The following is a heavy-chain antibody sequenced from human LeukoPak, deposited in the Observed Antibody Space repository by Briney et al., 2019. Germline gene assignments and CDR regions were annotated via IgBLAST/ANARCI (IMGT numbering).Heavy chain of an antibody. CDR3: ARGGYYGSGNDFRFDP. J-gene: IGHJ5*02. Sequence: SETLSLTCTVSGGSISSYYWSWIRQSPGKGLECIGYIHYTGSTNYNPSLKSRVTISVETSKNQFSLKLKSVTAADTAVYYCARGGYYGSGNDFRFDPWGQGTLVAVSS. V-gene: IGHV4-59*01. D-gene: IGHD3-10*01. CDR1: GGSISSYY. CDR2: IHYTGST.